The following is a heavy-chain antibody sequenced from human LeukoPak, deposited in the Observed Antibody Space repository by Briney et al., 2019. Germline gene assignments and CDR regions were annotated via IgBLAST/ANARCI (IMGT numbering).Heavy chain of an antibody. J-gene: IGHJ5*02. CDR2: IYYSGST. CDR3: ARGAYYYAP. CDR1: GGSISSYY. Sequence: SETLSLTCTVSGGSISSYYWSWLRQPPGKGLEWIGYIYYSGSTNYNPSLKSRVTISVDTSKNQFSLKLSSVTAADTAVYYCARGAYYYAPWGQGTLVTVSS. D-gene: IGHD3-10*01. V-gene: IGHV4-59*01.